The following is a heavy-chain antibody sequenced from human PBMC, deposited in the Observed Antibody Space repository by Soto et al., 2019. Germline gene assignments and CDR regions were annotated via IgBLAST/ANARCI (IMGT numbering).Heavy chain of an antibody. J-gene: IGHJ5*02. CDR1: GFPFATSD. Sequence: GGSLRLSCVASGFPFATSDMDWVRQPPGKGLEWISQISYSGRDIRYADSVKGRFTISRDDAKNSVYLQMDSLRVEDTAVYYCAREGALKPFSSWGQGALVTVSS. V-gene: IGHV3-48*03. CDR3: AREGALKPFSS. CDR2: ISYSGRDI.